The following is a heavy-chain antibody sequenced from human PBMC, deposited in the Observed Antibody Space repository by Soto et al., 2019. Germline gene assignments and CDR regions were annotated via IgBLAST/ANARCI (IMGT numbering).Heavy chain of an antibody. V-gene: IGHV4-59*01. CDR2: IYYSGST. D-gene: IGHD3-9*01. Sequence: PSETLSLTCTVSGGSISSYYWSWIRQPPGKGLEWIGYIYYSGSTNYNPSLKSRVTISVDTSKNQFSLKLSSVTAADTAVYYCARAKAEYYDILTGYYGIDYWGQGTLVT. CDR1: GGSISSYY. J-gene: IGHJ4*02. CDR3: ARAKAEYYDILTGYYGIDY.